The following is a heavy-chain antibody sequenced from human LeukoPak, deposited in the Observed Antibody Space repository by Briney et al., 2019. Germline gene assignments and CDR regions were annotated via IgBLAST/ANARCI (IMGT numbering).Heavy chain of an antibody. CDR3: AKLGYSSDY. V-gene: IGHV3-9*01. CDR2: ISWNSGSI. D-gene: IGHD5-18*01. Sequence: WVSGISWNSGSIGYADSVKGRFTISRDNAKNSLYLQMNSLRAEDTALYYCAKLGYSSDYWGQGTLVTVSS. J-gene: IGHJ4*02.